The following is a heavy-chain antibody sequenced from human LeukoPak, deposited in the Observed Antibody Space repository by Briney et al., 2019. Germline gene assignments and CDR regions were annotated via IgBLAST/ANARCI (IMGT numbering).Heavy chain of an antibody. CDR2: INTEGSST. CDR3: ARDGEEMAPPGPYYYYMDV. D-gene: IGHD5-24*01. V-gene: IGHV3-74*01. Sequence: GGSLRLSCAASGFTFSSYWMHWVRQAPGKGLVWVSRINTEGSSTSYADSVKGRLTISRDNAKNTLYLQLNSLRAEDTAVYYCARDGEEMAPPGPYYYYMDVWGKGTTVTVSS. CDR1: GFTFSSYW. J-gene: IGHJ6*03.